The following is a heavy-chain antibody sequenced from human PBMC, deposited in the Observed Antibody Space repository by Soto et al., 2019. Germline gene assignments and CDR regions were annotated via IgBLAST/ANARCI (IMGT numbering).Heavy chain of an antibody. CDR2: ISSNGGST. CDR3: VKDPLAAYKGNYNYYGMDV. J-gene: IGHJ6*02. Sequence: PGGSLRLSCSASGFTLSSYAMHWVRQAPGKGLEYVSAISSNGGSTYYADSVKGRFTISRDNSKNTLYLQMSSLRAEDTAVYYCVKDPLAAYKGNYNYYGMDVWGQGTTVTVSS. D-gene: IGHD1-20*01. CDR1: GFTLSSYA. V-gene: IGHV3-64D*08.